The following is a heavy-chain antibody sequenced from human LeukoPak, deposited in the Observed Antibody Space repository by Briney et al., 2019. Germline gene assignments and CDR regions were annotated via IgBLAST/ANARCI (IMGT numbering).Heavy chain of an antibody. Sequence: PGGSLRLSCAASGFTFDDYAMHWVRQAPGKGLEWVSGISWNSGSIGYADSVKGRFTISRDNAKNSLYLQMNSLRAEDTALYYCAKDIHPMVRGVANWFDPRGQGTLVTVSS. V-gene: IGHV3-9*01. CDR2: ISWNSGSI. CDR3: AKDIHPMVRGVANWFDP. D-gene: IGHD3-10*01. CDR1: GFTFDDYA. J-gene: IGHJ5*02.